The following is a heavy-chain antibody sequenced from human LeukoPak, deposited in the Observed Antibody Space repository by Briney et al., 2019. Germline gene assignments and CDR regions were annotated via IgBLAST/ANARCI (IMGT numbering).Heavy chain of an antibody. CDR3: ARTEGYSYCYGY. Sequence: NSSETLSLTCAVYGGSFSGYYWSWIRQPPGKGLEWIGEINHSGSTNYNPSLKSRVTISVDTSKNQFSLKLSSVTAADTAVYYCARTEGYSYCYGYWGQGTLVTVSS. J-gene: IGHJ4*02. D-gene: IGHD5-18*01. CDR1: GGSFSGYY. V-gene: IGHV4-34*01. CDR2: INHSGST.